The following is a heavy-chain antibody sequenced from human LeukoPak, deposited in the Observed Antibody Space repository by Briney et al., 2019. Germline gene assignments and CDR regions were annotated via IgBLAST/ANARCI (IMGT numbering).Heavy chain of an antibody. D-gene: IGHD4-17*01. CDR1: GYSISSGYY. Sequence: SETLSLTCTVSGYSISSGYYWGWIRQPPGKGLEWIGSIYHSGSTNYNPSLKSRVTTSVDNFKNQFSLKLNSVTAADTAVYYCARGYGDYDNWFAPWGQGTLVTVSS. CDR2: IYHSGST. J-gene: IGHJ5*02. CDR3: ARGYGDYDNWFAP. V-gene: IGHV4-38-2*02.